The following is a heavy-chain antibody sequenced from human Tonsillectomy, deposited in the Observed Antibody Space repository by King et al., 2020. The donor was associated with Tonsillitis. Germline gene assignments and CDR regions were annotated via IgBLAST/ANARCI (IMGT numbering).Heavy chain of an antibody. Sequence: QLVQSGAEVKKPGASVKISCKASGYTFTSSGISWVRQSPGQGLEWMGWISAYTGNTNYVQKLQGRVTMTTDTSTNTAYMELRSLRSDDTAVYYCARDYCSSTSCYYYYMDVWGKGTTVTVSS. J-gene: IGHJ6*03. CDR3: ARDYCSSTSCYYYYMDV. D-gene: IGHD2-2*01. CDR2: ISAYTGNT. V-gene: IGHV1-18*01. CDR1: GYTFTSSG.